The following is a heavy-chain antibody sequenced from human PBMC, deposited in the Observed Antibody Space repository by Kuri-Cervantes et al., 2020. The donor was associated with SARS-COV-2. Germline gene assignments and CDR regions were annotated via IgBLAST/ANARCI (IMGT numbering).Heavy chain of an antibody. CDR3: ARDMPFGSSWYADNGFDP. CDR2: IWYDGSNK. V-gene: IGHV3-33*01. J-gene: IGHJ5*02. Sequence: GESLKISCAASGFTFSSYGMHWVRQAPGKGLEWVAVIWYDGSNKYYADSVKGRFTISRDNSKNTLYLQMNSLRAEDTAVYYCARDMPFGSSWYADNGFDPWGQGTLVTVSS. D-gene: IGHD6-13*01. CDR1: GFTFSSYG.